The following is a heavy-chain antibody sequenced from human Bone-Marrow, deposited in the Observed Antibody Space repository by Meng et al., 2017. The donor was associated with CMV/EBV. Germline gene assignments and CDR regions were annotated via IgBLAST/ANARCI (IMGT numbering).Heavy chain of an antibody. J-gene: IGHJ6*02. V-gene: IGHV1-8*03. CDR3: ATGPSTAMVLYYYYYDMDV. CDR1: GYTFTSYD. Sequence: ASVKVSCKASGYTFTSYDINWVRQATGQGLEWMGWMNPNSGNTGYAQKFQGRVTITRNTSISTAYMELSSLRSEDTAVYYCATGPSTAMVLYYYYYDMDVWGQGTTVTVSS. CDR2: MNPNSGNT. D-gene: IGHD5-18*01.